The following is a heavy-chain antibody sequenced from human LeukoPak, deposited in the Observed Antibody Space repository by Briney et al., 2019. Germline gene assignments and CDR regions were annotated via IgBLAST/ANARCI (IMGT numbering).Heavy chain of an antibody. J-gene: IGHJ5*02. V-gene: IGHV3-30*02. CDR2: LRNDGTSK. Sequence: GRSLRLLCAAWGFSFSNYGMHCVREASGKALEGGAFLRNDGTSKNYVEFVKGRLSSSRDPSRNTLYLQITSLRDDDTAVYYCAKAGYTYGSGWFDTWGQGTLVIVSS. CDR3: AKAGYTYGSGWFDT. D-gene: IGHD5-18*01. CDR1: GFSFSNYG.